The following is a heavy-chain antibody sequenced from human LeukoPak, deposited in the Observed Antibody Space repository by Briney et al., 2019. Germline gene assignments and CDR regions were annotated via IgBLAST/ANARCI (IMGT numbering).Heavy chain of an antibody. CDR1: GFTFDDYA. J-gene: IGHJ4*02. Sequence: GGSPRLSCAASGFTFDDYAMHWVRQAPGKGLEWVSGISWNSGSMGYADSVKGRFTISRDNAKNSLYLQMNSLRAEDTALYYCAKAPDRYYYDSSGYYFDYWGQGTLVTVSS. CDR2: ISWNSGSM. V-gene: IGHV3-9*01. CDR3: AKAPDRYYYDSSGYYFDY. D-gene: IGHD3-22*01.